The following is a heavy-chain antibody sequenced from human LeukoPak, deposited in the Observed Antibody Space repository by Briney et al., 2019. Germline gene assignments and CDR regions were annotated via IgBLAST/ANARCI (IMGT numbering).Heavy chain of an antibody. D-gene: IGHD4-11*01. CDR3: ARVDYSNYGDAFDI. V-gene: IGHV4-61*01. CDR1: GGSVSSGSYY. Sequence: SETLSPTCTVSGGSVSSGSYYWSWIRQPPGKGLEWIGYIYYSGSTNYNPSLKSRVTISVDTSKNQFSLKLSSVTAADTAVYYCARVDYSNYGDAFDIWGQGTMVTVSS. CDR2: IYYSGST. J-gene: IGHJ3*02.